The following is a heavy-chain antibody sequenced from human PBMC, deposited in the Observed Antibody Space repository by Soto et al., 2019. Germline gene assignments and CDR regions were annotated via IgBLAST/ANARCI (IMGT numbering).Heavy chain of an antibody. D-gene: IGHD6-13*01. Sequence: EVQLVESGGGLVQPGGSLRLSCAASGFTFSSYWMHWVRQAPGKGLVWVSRSNTDGSSVDYADSVKGRFTISRDNAKNTLYLQMNSMRIEDTAVYYCTRDQTYAGNYYDDWGQGTLVTVSS. CDR1: GFTFSSYW. CDR3: TRDQTYAGNYYDD. J-gene: IGHJ4*02. CDR2: SNTDGSSV. V-gene: IGHV3-74*01.